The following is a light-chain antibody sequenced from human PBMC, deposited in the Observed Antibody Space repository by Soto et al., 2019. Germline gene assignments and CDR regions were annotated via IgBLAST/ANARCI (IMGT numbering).Light chain of an antibody. CDR3: QQYNTWPRT. CDR1: QGIKAY. Sequence: EIVMTQSPATLYVSPGERATLSGRASQGIKAYVAWFQQKPGQAPRLLIYGASTRATAIPARFSGSGSGTEFTLSISSLQSEDFAVYYCQQYNTWPRTFGQGTKVET. V-gene: IGKV3-15*01. J-gene: IGKJ1*01. CDR2: GAS.